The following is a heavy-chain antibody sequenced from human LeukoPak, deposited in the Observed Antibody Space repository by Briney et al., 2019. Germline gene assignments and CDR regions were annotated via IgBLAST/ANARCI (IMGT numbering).Heavy chain of an antibody. Sequence: PSVKLSCTASGYTFTGYFMHWMRQAPGQGLEWMAWINPNSGATNYAPKFQGRVTLTRDTSTTTAYMALSRLRSDDKAVYYCARDFGRYSGYDFDFWGQGTLVSVSS. CDR1: GYTFTGYF. CDR2: INPNSGAT. J-gene: IGHJ5*01. V-gene: IGHV1-2*02. D-gene: IGHD5-12*01. CDR3: ARDFGRYSGYDFDF.